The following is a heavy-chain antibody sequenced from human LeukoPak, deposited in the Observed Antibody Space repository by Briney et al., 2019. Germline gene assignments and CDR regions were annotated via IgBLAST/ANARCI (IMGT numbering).Heavy chain of an antibody. Sequence: PGGSLRLSCAASGFTFTNAWMSWVRQAPGKGLEWVGRIKSKTEGETADYAAPVKGRFTISRDDSKNTLYLHMNSLKTEDTAVYYCTTVYCSSTSCAMSGNYWGQGTLVTVSS. CDR3: TTVYCSSTSCAMSGNY. D-gene: IGHD2-2*01. J-gene: IGHJ4*02. CDR2: IKSKTEGETA. CDR1: GFTFTNAW. V-gene: IGHV3-15*01.